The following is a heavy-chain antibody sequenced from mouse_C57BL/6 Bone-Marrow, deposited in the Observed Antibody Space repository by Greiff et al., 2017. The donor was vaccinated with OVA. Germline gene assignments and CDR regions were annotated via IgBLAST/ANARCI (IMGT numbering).Heavy chain of an antibody. J-gene: IGHJ1*03. CDR2: IRSKSSNYAT. D-gene: IGHD1-1*01. Sequence: EVQGVESGGGLVQPKGSLKLSCAASGFTFNTYAMHWVRQAPGKGLEWVARIRSKSSNYATYYADSVKDRFTISRDDSQSMLYLQMNNLKTDDTAMYYCVREDYYYGKDCYFDVWGTGTTVTVSS. CDR3: VREDYYYGKDCYFDV. CDR1: GFTFNTYA. V-gene: IGHV10-3*01.